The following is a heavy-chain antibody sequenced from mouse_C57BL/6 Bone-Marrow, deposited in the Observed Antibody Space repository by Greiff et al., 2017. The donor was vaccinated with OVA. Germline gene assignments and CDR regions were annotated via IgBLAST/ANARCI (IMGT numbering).Heavy chain of an antibody. V-gene: IGHV14-4*01. J-gene: IGHJ3*01. CDR3: STQPSCAY. CDR1: GFNIKDDY. Sequence: VQLQQSGAELVRPGASVKLSCTASGFNIKDDYMHWVKQRPEQGLEWIGWIDPENGDTEYASKFQGKATITAATSSHTAYLQLSSLTSEDTAVYYCSTQPSCAYWGQGTLVTVSA. CDR2: IDPENGDT.